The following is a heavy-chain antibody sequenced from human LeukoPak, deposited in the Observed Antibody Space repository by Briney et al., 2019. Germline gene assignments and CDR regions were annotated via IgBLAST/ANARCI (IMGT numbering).Heavy chain of an antibody. D-gene: IGHD2-2*01. CDR2: IKQDGSEK. CDR3: ARAPTVLVGYCSSSSCQADY. V-gene: IGHV3-7*01. J-gene: IGHJ4*02. CDR1: GFTFSIYS. Sequence: GGSLRLSCAASGFTFSIYSMDWVRQAPGKGLEWVAEIKQDGSEKYYVDSVKGRFTISRDNAKNSLSLQMNSLRVEDTAVYYCARAPTVLVGYCSSSSCQADYWGQGTLVTVSS.